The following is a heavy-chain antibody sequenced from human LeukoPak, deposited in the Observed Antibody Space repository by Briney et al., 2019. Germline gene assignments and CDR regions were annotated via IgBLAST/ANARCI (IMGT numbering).Heavy chain of an antibody. V-gene: IGHV3-30*04. D-gene: IGHD3-16*01. CDR1: GFTFSSYA. CDR2: ISYDGSNK. CDR3: AKDGGLFGGATLYYYGMDV. J-gene: IGHJ6*02. Sequence: GRSLRLSCAASGFTFSSYAMHWVRQAPGKGLEWVAVISYDGSNKYYADSVKGRFTISRDNSKNTLYLQMNSVRAEDTAVYYCAKDGGLFGGATLYYYGMDVWGQGTTVTVSS.